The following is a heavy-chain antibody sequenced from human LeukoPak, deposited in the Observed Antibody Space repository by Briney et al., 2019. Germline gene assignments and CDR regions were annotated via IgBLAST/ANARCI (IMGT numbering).Heavy chain of an antibody. J-gene: IGHJ4*02. Sequence: GESLKISCKGSGYSFTSYWIGWVRQMPGKGLEWMGIIYPGDSDTRYSPSLQGQVTISADKSISTAYLQWSSLKASDTAMYYCARHPTYYYDSSGYYVDYWGQGTLVTVSS. CDR1: GYSFTSYW. D-gene: IGHD3-22*01. V-gene: IGHV5-51*01. CDR2: IYPGDSDT. CDR3: ARHPTYYYDSSGYYVDY.